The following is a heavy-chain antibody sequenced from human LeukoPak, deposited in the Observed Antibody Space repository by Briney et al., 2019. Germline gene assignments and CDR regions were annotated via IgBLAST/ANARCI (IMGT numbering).Heavy chain of an antibody. D-gene: IGHD3-22*01. CDR1: GFTFNNYW. CDR3: ARAVGSSGCDY. Sequence: GGSLRLSCAASGFTFNNYWLTWVRQAPGKGLEWVAKISQDGSEKYYVDSVKGRFTVSRYSGKNSLYPQMNSLRVEDTAVYYCARAVGSSGCDYWGQGTLVTVSS. V-gene: IGHV3-7*01. CDR2: ISQDGSEK. J-gene: IGHJ4*02.